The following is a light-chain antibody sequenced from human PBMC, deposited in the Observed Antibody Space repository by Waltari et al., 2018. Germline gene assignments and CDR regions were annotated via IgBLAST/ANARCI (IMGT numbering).Light chain of an antibody. CDR1: QSVSNN. CDR3: QQYNSWPPIT. CDR2: GAS. V-gene: IGKV3-15*01. J-gene: IGKJ5*01. Sequence: ETVMTQSPATLSLSPGDRATLSCRASQSVSNNLAWYQQKPGQAPTILIYGASTRATGIPARFSGGGSGTEFTLTISSLQSEDFAVYYCQQYNSWPPITFGQGTRREMK.